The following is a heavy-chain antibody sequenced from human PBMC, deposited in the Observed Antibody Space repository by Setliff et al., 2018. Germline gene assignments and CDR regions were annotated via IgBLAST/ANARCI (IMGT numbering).Heavy chain of an antibody. J-gene: IGHJ4*02. D-gene: IGHD3-16*01. CDR1: GYTLTNYP. CDR3: ARQGGNYYFQY. Sequence: ASVKVSCKASGYTLTNYPIHWLRQAPGQRPEWMGWINVGNGNTKYSQEFQGRVTLTRDTSASTAYVELSSLTSEDMAVYYCARQGGNYYFQYWGQGALVTVSS. V-gene: IGHV1-3*03. CDR2: INVGNGNT.